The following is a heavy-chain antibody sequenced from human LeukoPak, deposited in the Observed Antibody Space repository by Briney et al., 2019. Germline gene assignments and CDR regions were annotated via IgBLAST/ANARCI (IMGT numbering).Heavy chain of an antibody. CDR3: ARGRGTYYDFWSGYHIDY. Sequence: GGSLRLSCAASGFTFSSYWMHWVRQAPGKGLVWVSRINSDGSSTSYADSVKGRFTISRDNAKNTLYLQMNSLRAEDTAVYYCARGRGTYYDFWSGYHIDYWGQGTLVTVSS. J-gene: IGHJ4*02. D-gene: IGHD3-3*01. V-gene: IGHV3-74*01. CDR1: GFTFSSYW. CDR2: INSDGSST.